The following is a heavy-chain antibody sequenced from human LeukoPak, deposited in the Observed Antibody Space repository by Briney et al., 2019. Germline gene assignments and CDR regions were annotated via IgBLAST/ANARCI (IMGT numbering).Heavy chain of an antibody. V-gene: IGHV3-33*01. D-gene: IGHD6-19*01. Sequence: GGSLRLSCAASGFTFSSYGMHWARQAPGKGLEGVAVIWYDGSNKYYADSVKGRFTISRDNSKNTLYLQMNSLRAEDTAVYYCAREVENSSGFNWFDPWGQGTLVTVSS. CDR1: GFTFSSYG. J-gene: IGHJ5*02. CDR2: IWYDGSNK. CDR3: AREVENSSGFNWFDP.